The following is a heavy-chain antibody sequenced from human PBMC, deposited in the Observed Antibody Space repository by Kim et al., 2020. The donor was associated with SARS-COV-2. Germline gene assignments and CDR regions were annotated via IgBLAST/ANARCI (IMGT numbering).Heavy chain of an antibody. CDR1: GFTFDDYG. V-gene: IGHV3-20*01. CDR2: INWNGGST. J-gene: IGHJ5*02. CDR3: ARDRETYGDYNWFDP. D-gene: IGHD4-17*01. Sequence: GGSLRLSCAASGFTFDDYGMSWVRQAPGKGLEWVSGINWNGGSTGYADSVKGRFTISRDNAKNSLYLQMNSLRAEDTALYHCARDRETYGDYNWFDPWGQGTLVTVSS.